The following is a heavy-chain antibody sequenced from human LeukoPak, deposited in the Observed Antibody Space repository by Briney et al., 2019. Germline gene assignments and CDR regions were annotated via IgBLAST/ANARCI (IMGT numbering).Heavy chain of an antibody. CDR3: ARKDGTAAGKRCPDY. V-gene: IGHV3-21*01. Sequence: GGSLRLSCAASGFTFSSYSMNWVRQVPGKGLEWVSSISSSSSYIYYADSVKGRFTISRDNAKNSLYLQMNSLRAEDTAVYYCARKDGTAAGKRCPDYWGQGTLVTVSS. CDR1: GFTFSSYS. J-gene: IGHJ4*02. CDR2: ISSSSSYI. D-gene: IGHD6-13*01.